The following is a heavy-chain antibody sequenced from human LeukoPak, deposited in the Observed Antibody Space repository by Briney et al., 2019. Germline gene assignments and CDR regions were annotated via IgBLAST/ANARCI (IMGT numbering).Heavy chain of an antibody. CDR1: GFTFSSYS. V-gene: IGHV3-48*04. D-gene: IGHD3-3*01. J-gene: IGHJ6*02. Sequence: GGSLRLSCVASGFTFSSYSMSWVRQAPGKGLECISYISGRSSTIHYADSVKGRFTISRDNAKNSLFLQMNSLRAEDTAVYYCARGYEFIYYFGMDVWGQGTTVTVSS. CDR3: ARGYEFIYYFGMDV. CDR2: ISGRSSTI.